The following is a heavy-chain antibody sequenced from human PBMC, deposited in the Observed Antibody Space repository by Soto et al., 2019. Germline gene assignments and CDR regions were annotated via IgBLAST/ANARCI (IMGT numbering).Heavy chain of an antibody. CDR1: GGTFSSYT. Sequence: QVQLVQSGTEVKKPGSSVKVSCKASGGTFSSYTISWVRLAPGQGLEWMGRIIPFLGITNYAQKFLDRVTITADTSTTTAYMELSSLRSDDTAVYYCARSLTGCETTTCYSSYNYWGQGTLVAVSS. CDR2: IIPFLGIT. D-gene: IGHD2-2*01. CDR3: ARSLTGCETTTCYSSYNY. J-gene: IGHJ4*02. V-gene: IGHV1-69*02.